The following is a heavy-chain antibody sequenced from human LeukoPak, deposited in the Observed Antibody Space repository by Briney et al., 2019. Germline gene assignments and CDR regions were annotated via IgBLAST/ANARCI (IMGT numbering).Heavy chain of an antibody. CDR2: FRGGRGST. J-gene: IGHJ5*02. D-gene: IGHD5-12*01. Sequence: GGSLRLSCAASVFTFSSYAIGWGRQARGKVLELVSAFRGGRGSTSDADSVKCRFTITRDNSKNTMYLQMKSLRAEDTAAYYCAKAQRGYSGYAVGSCFDPWGEGTLVTVSS. CDR3: AKAQRGYSGYAVGSCFDP. V-gene: IGHV3-23*01. CDR1: VFTFSSYA.